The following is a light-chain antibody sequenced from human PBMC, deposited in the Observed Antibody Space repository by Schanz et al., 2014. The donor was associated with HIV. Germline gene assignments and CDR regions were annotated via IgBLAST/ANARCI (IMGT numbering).Light chain of an antibody. CDR2: KAS. CDR3: QQYQTYPHT. Sequence: DIQMTQSPSTLSASVGDRVTITCRASHNIGNWLTWYQQKPGKAPKLLIYKASTLESGVPSRFSGSGSGTEFTLTISNLQPEDFATYYCQQYQTYPHTFGQGTTLELK. J-gene: IGKJ2*01. V-gene: IGKV1-5*03. CDR1: HNIGNW.